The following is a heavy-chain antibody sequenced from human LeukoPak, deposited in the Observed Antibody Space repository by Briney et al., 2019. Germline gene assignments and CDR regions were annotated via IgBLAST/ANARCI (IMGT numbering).Heavy chain of an antibody. V-gene: IGHV3-23*01. Sequence: PGGSLGLSCAASGFTFSSYAMSWVRQAPGKGLEWVSAISGSGGSTYYADSVKGRFTISRDNSKNTLYLQMNSLRAEDTAVYYCAKRRGRSTVTTHYYYYYGMDVWGQGTTVTVSS. J-gene: IGHJ6*02. CDR3: AKRRGRSTVTTHYYYYYGMDV. CDR1: GFTFSSYA. D-gene: IGHD4-17*01. CDR2: ISGSGGST.